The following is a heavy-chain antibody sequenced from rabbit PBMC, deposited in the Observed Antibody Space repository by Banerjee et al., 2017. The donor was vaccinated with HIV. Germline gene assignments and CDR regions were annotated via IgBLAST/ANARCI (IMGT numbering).Heavy chain of an antibody. J-gene: IGHJ4*01. CDR1: GFSLSSSWY. D-gene: IGHD6-1*01. CDR2: IYTGSSGST. V-gene: IGHV1S45*01. Sequence: QEQLEESGGDLVKPGASLTLTCTASGFSLSSSWYMCWVRQAPGKGLEWIACIYTGSSGSTYYASWAKGRFTISKTSSTTVTLQMTSLTAADTTTYFCTRSNGPHNLWGQGTLVTVS. CDR3: TRSNGPHNL.